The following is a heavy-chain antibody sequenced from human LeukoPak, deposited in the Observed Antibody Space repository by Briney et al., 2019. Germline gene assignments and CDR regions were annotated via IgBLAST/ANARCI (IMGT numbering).Heavy chain of an antibody. CDR2: ISGSGGST. J-gene: IGHJ4*02. CDR1: GFNFSNYA. Sequence: GGSLRLSCAASGFNFSNYAMSWVRQAPGKGLEWVSTISGSGGSTYYADSVKGRFTFSRDNSKNTLYLQMNSLRGDDTAVYYCARVQYSYGYDGSFYWGQGTLVTVSS. V-gene: IGHV3-23*01. CDR3: ARVQYSYGYDGSFY. D-gene: IGHD5-18*01.